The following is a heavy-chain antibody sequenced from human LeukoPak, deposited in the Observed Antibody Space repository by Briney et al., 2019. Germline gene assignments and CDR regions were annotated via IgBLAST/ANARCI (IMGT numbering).Heavy chain of an antibody. V-gene: IGHV4-30-4*01. CDR2: IYYSGST. D-gene: IGHD3-3*01. J-gene: IGHJ6*02. CDR1: GGSISSGDYY. CDR3: ARSNYYDFWSDYGMDV. Sequence: SQTLSLTCTVSGGSISSGDYYWSWIRQPPGKGLEWIGYIYYSGSTYYNPSLKSRVTISVDTSKNQFSLKLSSVTAADTAVYYCARSNYYDFWSDYGMDVWGQGTTVTVSS.